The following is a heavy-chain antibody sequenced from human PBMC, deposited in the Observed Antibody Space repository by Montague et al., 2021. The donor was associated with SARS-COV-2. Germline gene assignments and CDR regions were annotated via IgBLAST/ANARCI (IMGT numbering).Heavy chain of an antibody. D-gene: IGHD7-27*01. Sequence: SETLSLTCAVYGGSFHIFSWGWIRQSPGKGLEWIGDVDHSGNTKYNPSLKSRVAISVDTSKNQFSLNLTSVTAADTAIYYCARGTRAVQINSGFRDWGQGTQVAVSS. CDR2: VDHSGNT. CDR1: GGSFHIFS. J-gene: IGHJ4*02. V-gene: IGHV4-34*01. CDR3: ARGTRAVQINSGFRD.